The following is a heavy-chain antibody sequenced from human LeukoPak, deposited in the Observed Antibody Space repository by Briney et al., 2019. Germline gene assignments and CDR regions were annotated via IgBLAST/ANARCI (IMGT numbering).Heavy chain of an antibody. D-gene: IGHD6-19*01. J-gene: IGHJ4*02. CDR1: SGSFSGYY. CDR2: INHSGFT. CDR3: AASGWTPGLDY. V-gene: IGHV4-34*01. Sequence: SETLSLTCAIYSGSFSGYYWNWIRQPPGKGLEWIGEINHSGFTNYTPSLNSRVTMSVDTSKNQFSLNLTSVTAADTAVYYCAASGWTPGLDYWGQGTPVTVSS.